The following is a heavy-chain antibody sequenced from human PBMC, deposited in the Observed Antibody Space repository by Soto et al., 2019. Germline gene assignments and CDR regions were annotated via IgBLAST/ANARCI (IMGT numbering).Heavy chain of an antibody. V-gene: IGHV3-23*01. J-gene: IGHJ3*02. Sequence: EVQLLESGGGLVQPGGSLRLSCAASGFTFSSYAMSWVRQAPGKGLEWVSAISGSGGSTYYEDSVKGRFTISRDNSKNTLYLQMNSLRAEDTAVYYCAKDPPQWLVPPGHKDAFDIWGQGTMVTVSS. CDR1: GFTFSSYA. CDR3: AKDPPQWLVPPGHKDAFDI. D-gene: IGHD6-19*01. CDR2: ISGSGGST.